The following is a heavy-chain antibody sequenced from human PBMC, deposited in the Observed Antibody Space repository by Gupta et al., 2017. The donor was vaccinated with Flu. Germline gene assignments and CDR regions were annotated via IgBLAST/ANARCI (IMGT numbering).Heavy chain of an antibody. J-gene: IGHJ4*02. CDR1: GYTFPGYY. Sequence: AQLVQSGAEVKEPGGSVKVSCQACGYTFPGYYMHWVRHARGQGLEWLGWINPNSGGTNYAQKFQGRVTMTRDTSLSTAYMELSRLRSDDTAVYYCPRAPSQAYWGQGTLVTVSS. CDR3: PRAPSQAY. CDR2: INPNSGGT. V-gene: IGHV1-2*02.